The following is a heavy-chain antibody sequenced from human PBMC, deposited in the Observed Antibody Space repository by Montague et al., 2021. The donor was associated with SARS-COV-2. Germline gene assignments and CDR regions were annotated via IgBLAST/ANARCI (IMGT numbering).Heavy chain of an antibody. CDR2: IGTSGDT. V-gene: IGHV3-13*01. CDR1: GFTSSSYD. CDR3: ARGDQLRGYYYGMDV. J-gene: IGHJ6*02. D-gene: IGHD4-23*01. Sequence: SLRLSCAASGFTSSSYDMHWVRQATGKGLEWVSAIGTSGDTYYVGSVTGRFTISRENAKNSLYLQMNSLRVGDTAVYYCARGDQLRGYYYGMDVWGQGTTVTVSS.